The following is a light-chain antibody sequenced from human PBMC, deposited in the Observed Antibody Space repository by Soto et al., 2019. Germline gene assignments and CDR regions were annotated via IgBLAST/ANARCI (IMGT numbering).Light chain of an antibody. CDR3: SSFTSSSSTYV. V-gene: IGLV2-14*01. Sequence: QLVLTQPASVSGSPGQSITISCTGTTSDVGGYNYVSWYQQYPGKAPKLMIFEVTDRPSGVSNRFSGSKSGNTASLSISGLQVEDEAEYYCSSFTSSSSTYVFGSGTKVTVL. CDR1: TSDVGGYNY. CDR2: EVT. J-gene: IGLJ1*01.